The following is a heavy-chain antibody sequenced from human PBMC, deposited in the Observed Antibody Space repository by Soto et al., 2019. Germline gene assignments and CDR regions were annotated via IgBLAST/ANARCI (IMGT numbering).Heavy chain of an antibody. CDR3: AKDGVPNSSGWYVDY. Sequence: TGGSLRLSCAASGFTFSSYWMHWVRQAPGKGLVWVSRINSDGSSTSFADSVKGRFTISRDNSKNTLYLQMSSLRAEDTAVYYCAKDGVPNSSGWYVDYWGQGTLVTV. J-gene: IGHJ4*02. CDR1: GFTFSSYW. D-gene: IGHD6-19*01. V-gene: IGHV3-74*01. CDR2: INSDGSST.